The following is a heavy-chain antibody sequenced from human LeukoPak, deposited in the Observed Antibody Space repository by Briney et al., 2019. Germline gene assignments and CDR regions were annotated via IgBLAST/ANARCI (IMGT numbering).Heavy chain of an antibody. Sequence: TSETLSLTCTVSGGSISSGGYYWSWIRQHPGKGLEWIGYIYYSGSTYYNPSLKSRVTISVDTSKNQFSLKPSSVTAADTAVYYCAREKGYSSFFDPWGQGTLVTVSS. D-gene: IGHD6-13*01. J-gene: IGHJ5*02. CDR3: AREKGYSSFFDP. V-gene: IGHV4-31*03. CDR1: GGSISSGGYY. CDR2: IYYSGST.